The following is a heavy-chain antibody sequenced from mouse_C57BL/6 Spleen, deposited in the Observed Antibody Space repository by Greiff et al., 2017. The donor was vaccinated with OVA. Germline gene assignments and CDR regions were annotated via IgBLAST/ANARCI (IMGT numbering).Heavy chain of an antibody. J-gene: IGHJ2*01. CDR2: ISSGSSTI. Sequence: VQLKESGGGLVKPGGSLKLSCAASGFTFSDYGMHWVRQAPEKGLEWVAYISSGSSTIYSADTVKGRFTISRDNAKNTLFRQMTSLRSEDTAMYYCARMGLASYYFDYWGKGTTLTVSS. V-gene: IGHV5-17*01. CDR3: ARMGLASYYFDY. D-gene: IGHD6-1*01. CDR1: GFTFSDYG.